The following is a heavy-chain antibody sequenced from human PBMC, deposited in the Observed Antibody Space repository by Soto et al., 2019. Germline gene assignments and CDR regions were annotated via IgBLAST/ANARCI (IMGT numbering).Heavy chain of an antibody. V-gene: IGHV1-8*01. CDR1: GYTFTSYD. CDR2: MNPNSGNT. CDR3: ARGRSTSWFSDY. D-gene: IGHD6-13*01. J-gene: IGHJ4*02. Sequence: QVQLVRSGAEVKKPGASVKVSCKTSGYTFTSYDINWVRQATGHGLEWMGWMNPNSGNTGYAQNLQGRVTMTRNTSISTAYMELSGLRSDDTAVYYCARGRSTSWFSDYWGQGTLVTVSS.